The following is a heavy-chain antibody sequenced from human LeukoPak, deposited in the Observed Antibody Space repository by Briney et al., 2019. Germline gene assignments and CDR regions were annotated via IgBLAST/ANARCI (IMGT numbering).Heavy chain of an antibody. Sequence: GASVKVSCKASGYTFTGYYMHWVRQAPGQGLEWMGWINPNSGGTNYAQKFQGRVTMTRDTSISTAYMELRSLRSDDTAVYYCARSLDSGGPNYWGQGTLVTVSS. J-gene: IGHJ4*02. CDR2: INPNSGGT. CDR3: ARSLDSGGPNY. D-gene: IGHD6-19*01. CDR1: GYTFTGYY. V-gene: IGHV1-2*02.